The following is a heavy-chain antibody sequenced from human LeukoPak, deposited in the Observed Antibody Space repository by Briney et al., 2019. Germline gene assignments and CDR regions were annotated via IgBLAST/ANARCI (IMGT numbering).Heavy chain of an antibody. D-gene: IGHD7-27*01. V-gene: IGHV4-4*07. CDR3: ATGDHSFDN. Sequence: SETLSLTCSVSGASLTIYYWNWIRQPAGKGLEWIGRYASGATTHNPSLKSQFTMSVDTSKKQVSLKLTSVTAADTAVYYCATGDHSFDNWGQGTLVTVTP. J-gene: IGHJ4*02. CDR2: YASGAT. CDR1: GASLTIYY.